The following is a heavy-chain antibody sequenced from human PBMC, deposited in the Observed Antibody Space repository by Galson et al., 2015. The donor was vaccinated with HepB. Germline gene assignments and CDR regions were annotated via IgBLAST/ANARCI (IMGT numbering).Heavy chain of an antibody. CDR3: TTDSRLELYWYFDL. Sequence: SLRLSCAASGFTFSNAWMSWVRQAPGKGLEWVGRIKSKTDGGTTDYAAPVKGRFTISRDDSKNTLYLQMNSLKTEDTAVYYCTTDSRLELYWYFDLWGRGTLVTVSS. V-gene: IGHV3-15*01. CDR2: IKSKTDGGTT. J-gene: IGHJ2*01. D-gene: IGHD1-26*01. CDR1: GFTFSNAW.